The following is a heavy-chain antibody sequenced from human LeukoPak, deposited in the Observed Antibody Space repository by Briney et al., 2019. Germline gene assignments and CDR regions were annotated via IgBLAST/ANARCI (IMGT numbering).Heavy chain of an antibody. CDR2: INPSGGST. CDR1: GYTFTSYY. V-gene: IGHV1-46*01. CDR3: AREGSWGYSYGSNWFDS. Sequence: ASVKVSCKASGYTFTSYYMHWVRQAPGQGLEWMGIINPSGGSTSYAQKFQGRVTMTRDTSTSTVYMELSSLRSEDTAVYYCAREGSWGYSYGSNWFDSWGQGTLVTVSS. D-gene: IGHD5-18*01. J-gene: IGHJ5*01.